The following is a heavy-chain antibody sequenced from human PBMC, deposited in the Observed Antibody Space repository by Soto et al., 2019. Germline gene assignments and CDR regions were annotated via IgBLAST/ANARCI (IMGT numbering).Heavy chain of an antibody. CDR2: IERDDDDK. D-gene: IGHD1-20*01. V-gene: IGHV2-70*13. CDR1: GFSLTSPGMC. CDR3: ARSIRGPRRFNGMDV. J-gene: IGHJ6*02. Sequence: SGPTLVNPTETLTLTCTFSGFSLTSPGMCVSWIRQSPGKALEWLALIERDDDDKYYSTSLKTRLTISKDTRKNQVVLTMANIEPADTATYYCARSIRGPRRFNGMDVWGQGTTVTVSS.